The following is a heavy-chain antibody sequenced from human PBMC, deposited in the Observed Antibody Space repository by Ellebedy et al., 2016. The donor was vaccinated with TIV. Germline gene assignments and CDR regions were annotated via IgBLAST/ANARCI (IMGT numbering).Heavy chain of an antibody. CDR3: AKNLGSRDYSYYYGMDV. CDR2: IWYDGGNK. J-gene: IGHJ6*02. Sequence: GESLKISCEASGFIFSTYGMHWVRQAPGKGLEWVAFIWYDGGNKYYADSVKGRFTISRDNSKNTLYLQMNNLGAEDTAVFYCAKNLGSRDYSYYYGMDVWGQGTTVTVSS. V-gene: IGHV3-30*02. D-gene: IGHD2-15*01. CDR1: GFIFSTYG.